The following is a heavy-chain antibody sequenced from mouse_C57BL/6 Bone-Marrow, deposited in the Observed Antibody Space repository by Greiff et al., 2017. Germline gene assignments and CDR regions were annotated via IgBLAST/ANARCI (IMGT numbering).Heavy chain of an antibody. V-gene: IGHV5-4*01. D-gene: IGHD2-3*01. CDR3: ARAMALPAMDY. Sequence: EVHLVESGGGLVKPGGSLKLSCAASGFTFSSYAMSWVRQTPEKRLEWVATISDGGSYTYYPDNVKGRFTISRDNAKNNLYLQMSHLKSEDTAMYYCARAMALPAMDYWGQGTSVTVSS. CDR1: GFTFSSYA. J-gene: IGHJ4*01. CDR2: ISDGGSYT.